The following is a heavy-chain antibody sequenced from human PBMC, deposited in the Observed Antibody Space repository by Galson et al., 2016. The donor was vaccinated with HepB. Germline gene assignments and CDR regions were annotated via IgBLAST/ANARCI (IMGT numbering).Heavy chain of an antibody. CDR2: INPSGGST. CDR1: GYTFTSYY. J-gene: IGHJ4*02. D-gene: IGHD3-22*01. CDR3: ARGDTLYYYDSSGYYFNFGY. V-gene: IGHV1-46*01. Sequence: SVKVSCKASGYTFTSYYMHWVRQAPGQGLEWMGIINPSGGSTSYAQKFQGRVTMTRDTSTSTVYMEMSSLRSEDTAVYYCARGDTLYYYDSSGYYFNFGYWGQGTLVTVSS.